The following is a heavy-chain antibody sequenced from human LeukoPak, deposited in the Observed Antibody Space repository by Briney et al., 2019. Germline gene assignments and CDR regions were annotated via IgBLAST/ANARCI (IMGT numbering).Heavy chain of an antibody. V-gene: IGHV1-18*01. CDR2: ISPYNGDT. CDR3: ARGPSFSNSLYYYYYYMDV. CDR1: GYTFTTYG. Sequence: ASVKVSCKASGYTFTTYGISWVRQAPGQGLEWVGWISPYNGDTNYAQKLQGRVTMTTDTSTSTAYMELRSLRADDTAVYFCARGPSFSNSLYYYYYYMDVSAKGTAVTVSS. J-gene: IGHJ6*03. D-gene: IGHD4-11*01.